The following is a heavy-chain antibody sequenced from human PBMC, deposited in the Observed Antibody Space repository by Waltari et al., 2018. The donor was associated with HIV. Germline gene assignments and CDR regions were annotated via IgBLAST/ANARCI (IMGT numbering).Heavy chain of an antibody. CDR3: ARRGVLTYYYTMDV. D-gene: IGHD3-10*01. Sequence: QVQLVESGGGVVQPGRYLRLSCAASGFTFCSSGMHLVRQAPGKGLEWVAVIWYDGSNKYYADSVKGRFSISRDYSKNTLYLQMNSLRAEDTAVYFCARRGVLTYYYTMDVWGQGTTVTVSS. CDR2: IWYDGSNK. V-gene: IGHV3-33*01. CDR1: GFTFCSSG. J-gene: IGHJ6*02.